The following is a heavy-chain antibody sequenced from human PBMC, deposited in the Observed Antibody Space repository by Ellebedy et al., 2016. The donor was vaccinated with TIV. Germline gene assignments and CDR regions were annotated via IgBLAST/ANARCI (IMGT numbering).Heavy chain of an antibody. D-gene: IGHD6-13*01. J-gene: IGHJ6*02. Sequence: MPSETLSLTCTVSGGSISTYYWSWIRQPPGKGLEWFGNIYYSGSTKYNPYLKSRVTISVDTSKNQFSLKLTSVTAADTAVYYCARVSTEAAAGPSYYYYYGMDVWGQGTTVTVSS. CDR3: ARVSTEAAAGPSYYYYYGMDV. CDR1: GGSISTYY. CDR2: IYYSGST. V-gene: IGHV4-59*01.